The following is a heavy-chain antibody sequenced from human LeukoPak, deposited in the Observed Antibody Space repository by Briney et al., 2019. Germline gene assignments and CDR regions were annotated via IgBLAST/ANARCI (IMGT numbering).Heavy chain of an antibody. J-gene: IGHJ4*02. V-gene: IGHV3-30*18. CDR2: ISFDGNNK. CDR1: GFTFSTYV. D-gene: IGHD3-9*01. CDR3: AKDPRPQHDIFTGYLAY. Sequence: GGSLRLSCAAPGFTFSTYVMHWVRQAPGKGLEWVAVISFDGNNKYYSDSVKGRFTISRDNSKNTLYLQMNTLRSEDTAVYYCAKDPRPQHDIFTGYLAYWGQGTLVTVSS.